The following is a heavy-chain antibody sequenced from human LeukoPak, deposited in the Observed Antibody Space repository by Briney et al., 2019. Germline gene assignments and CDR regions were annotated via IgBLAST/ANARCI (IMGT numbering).Heavy chain of an antibody. CDR1: GGSISSSNW. D-gene: IGHD2-15*01. CDR3: ARLDCSGGSCSGKYYFDY. V-gene: IGHV4-4*02. CDR2: IYHSGST. J-gene: IGHJ4*02. Sequence: SGTLSLTCAVSGGSISSSNWWSWVRQPPGKGLEWIGEIYHSGSTNYNPSLKSRVTISVDKSKNQFSLKLSSVTAADTAVYYCARLDCSGGSCSGKYYFDYWGQGTLVTVSS.